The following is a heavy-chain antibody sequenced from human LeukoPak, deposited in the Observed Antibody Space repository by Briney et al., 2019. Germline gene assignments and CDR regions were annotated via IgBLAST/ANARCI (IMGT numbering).Heavy chain of an antibody. Sequence: GGSLRLSCAAPGFTFARYGMSWVRQAPGKGLEWVSAISGSGSSTYSADSVRGRFTISRDNSKNTLYLQMNSLRAEDTAVYYCATAPYYFDYWGQGTLVTVSS. J-gene: IGHJ4*02. V-gene: IGHV3-23*01. CDR3: ATAPYYFDY. D-gene: IGHD2-15*01. CDR1: GFTFARYG. CDR2: ISGSGSST.